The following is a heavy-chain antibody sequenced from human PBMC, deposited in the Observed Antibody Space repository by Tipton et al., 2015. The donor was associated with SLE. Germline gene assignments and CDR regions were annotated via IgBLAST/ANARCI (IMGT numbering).Heavy chain of an antibody. Sequence: QLVQSGVEVKKPGASVRVSCKASGYTFTTYGINWVRQAAGQGLEWMGWVNPNGKTGYAQRFQGRVTMTMDTSISTAYMELNSLRSEDTAVYYCARAKWVPDFWGQGTLVTVSS. V-gene: IGHV1-8*02. J-gene: IGHJ4*02. CDR1: GYTFTTYG. CDR3: ARAKWVPDF. CDR2: VNPNGKT. D-gene: IGHD1-26*01.